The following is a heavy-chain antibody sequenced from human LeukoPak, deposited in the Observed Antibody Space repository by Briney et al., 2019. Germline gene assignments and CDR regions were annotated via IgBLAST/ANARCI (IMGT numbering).Heavy chain of an antibody. J-gene: IGHJ1*01. CDR1: GLRFSDYY. Sequence: PGGSLRLSCAASGLRFSDYYVSWIRQAPGKGLQWVSYISSGGDIMHYADSVKGRFTSSRDNAKNSGYLEMNSLGAEDTAVYYCATNLIGAGEYFQQWGQGALVTVSS. CDR3: ATNLIGAGEYFQQ. D-gene: IGHD2/OR15-2a*01. V-gene: IGHV3-11*01. CDR2: ISSGGDIM.